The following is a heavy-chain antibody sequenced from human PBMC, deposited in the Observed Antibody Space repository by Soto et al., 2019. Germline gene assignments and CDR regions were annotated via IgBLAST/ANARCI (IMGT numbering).Heavy chain of an antibody. CDR1: GYTFTSYY. Sequence: ASVKVSCKASGYTFTSYYMHWVRQAPGQGLEWMEIINPSGGSTSYAQKFQGRVTMTRDTSTSTVYMELSSLRSEDTAVYYCARGRHSSGWYYRFDYWGQGTLVTVSS. V-gene: IGHV1-46*01. CDR3: ARGRHSSGWYYRFDY. D-gene: IGHD6-19*01. J-gene: IGHJ4*02. CDR2: INPSGGST.